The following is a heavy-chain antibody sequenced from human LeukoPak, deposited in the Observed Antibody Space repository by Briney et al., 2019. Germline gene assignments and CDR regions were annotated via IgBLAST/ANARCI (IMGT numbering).Heavy chain of an antibody. CDR3: ARDPGPY. J-gene: IGHJ4*02. Sequence: ASETLSLTCAVSGGSIGSGGYSWSWIRQPPGKGLEWIGYIYDSGSTYYNPSLRSRVTISVDTSKNQFSLKLSSVTAADTAVYYCARDPGPYWGQGTLVTVSS. CDR2: IYDSGST. V-gene: IGHV4-30-2*01. CDR1: GGSIGSGGYS.